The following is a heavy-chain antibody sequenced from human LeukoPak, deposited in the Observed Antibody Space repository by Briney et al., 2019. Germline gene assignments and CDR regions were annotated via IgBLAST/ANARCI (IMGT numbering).Heavy chain of an antibody. CDR2: IKSKTDGGTT. Sequence: GGSLRLSCAASGFTFSNAWMSWVRQAPGKGLEWVGRIKSKTDGGTTDYAAPVKGRFTISRDDSKNTLYLQTNSLKTEDTAVYYCTTEEAAREYDIWSGYYAAFDIWGQGTMVSVSS. CDR3: TTEEAAREYDIWSGYYAAFDI. D-gene: IGHD3-3*01. V-gene: IGHV3-15*01. CDR1: GFTFSNAW. J-gene: IGHJ3*02.